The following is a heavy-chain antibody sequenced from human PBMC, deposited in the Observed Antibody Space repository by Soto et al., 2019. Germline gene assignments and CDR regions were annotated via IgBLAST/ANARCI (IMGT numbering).Heavy chain of an antibody. Sequence: GGSLRLSCAASGFTFSSYWMSWVRQAPGKGLEWVANIKQDGSEKYYVDSVKGRFTISRDNAKNSLYLQMNSLRAEDTAVYYCARDREKRPEMVRVENWFDPWGQGTLVTVSS. J-gene: IGHJ5*02. D-gene: IGHD3-10*01. CDR1: GFTFSSYW. CDR3: ARDREKRPEMVRVENWFDP. CDR2: IKQDGSEK. V-gene: IGHV3-7*01.